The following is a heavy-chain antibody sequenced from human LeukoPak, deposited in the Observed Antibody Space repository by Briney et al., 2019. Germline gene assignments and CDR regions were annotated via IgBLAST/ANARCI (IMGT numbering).Heavy chain of an antibody. Sequence: ASVKVSCKASGYTFTSYDINWVRQATGQGLEWMGWMNPNSGNTGYAQKFQGRVTMTRNTSISTAYMELSSLRSEDTAVYYCARDNGATVTTVNPYYYYMDVWGKGTTVTVSS. V-gene: IGHV1-8*01. CDR2: MNPNSGNT. J-gene: IGHJ6*03. CDR1: GYTFTSYD. D-gene: IGHD4-17*01. CDR3: ARDNGATVTTVNPYYYYMDV.